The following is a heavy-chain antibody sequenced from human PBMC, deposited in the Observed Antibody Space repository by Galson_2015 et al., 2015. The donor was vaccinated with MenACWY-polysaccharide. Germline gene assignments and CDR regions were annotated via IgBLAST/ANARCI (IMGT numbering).Heavy chain of an antibody. J-gene: IGHJ4*02. CDR3: ARGGDGYGNFDY. Sequence: SLRLSCAASEFTFSGYWMHWVRQAPGKGLVWVSRINGAGSTTSCADSVKGRFTISRDNAQHMLYLQMNSLRAEDTAVYHCARGGDGYGNFDYWGQGILVTVSS. CDR2: INGAGSTT. CDR1: EFTFSGYW. V-gene: IGHV3-74*01. D-gene: IGHD5-24*01.